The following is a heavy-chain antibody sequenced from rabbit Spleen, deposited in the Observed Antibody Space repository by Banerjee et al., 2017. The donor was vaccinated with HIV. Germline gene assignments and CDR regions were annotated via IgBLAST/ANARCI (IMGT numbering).Heavy chain of an antibody. D-gene: IGHD1-1*01. CDR2: INTYTGKS. CDR1: GFSFSDRDV. V-gene: IGHV1S45*01. J-gene: IGHJ4*01. CDR3: ARDLIGIIGWNFSL. Sequence: QEQLEESGEGLVKPEGSLTLTCKASGFSFSDRDVMCWVRQAPGKGLEWIACINTYTGKSVYASWATGRFAISRTSSITVTLQMTSLTAADTATYFCARDLIGIIGWNFSLWCQGTLVTVS.